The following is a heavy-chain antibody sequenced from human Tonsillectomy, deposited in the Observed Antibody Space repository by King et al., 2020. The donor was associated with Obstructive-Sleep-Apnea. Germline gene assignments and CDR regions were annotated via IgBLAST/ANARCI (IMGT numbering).Heavy chain of an antibody. CDR3: ARRSGWLDY. CDR1: GASISRSY. Sequence: VQLQESGPGLVKPSETLSLTCTVFGASISRSYWSWIRQPPGKGLEWIGYVYYSASTNYNPPLKSRVTISLDTSKNQFSLKLSPVTAADTAVYYCARRSGWLDYWGQGTLVTVSS. V-gene: IGHV4-59*08. J-gene: IGHJ4*02. D-gene: IGHD6-19*01. CDR2: VYYSAST.